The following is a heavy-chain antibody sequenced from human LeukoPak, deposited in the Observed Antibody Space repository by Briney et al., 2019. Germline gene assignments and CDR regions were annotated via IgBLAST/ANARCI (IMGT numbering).Heavy chain of an antibody. D-gene: IGHD3-10*01. V-gene: IGHV1-24*01. CDR2: FDPEDGET. CDR1: GYTLTELS. Sequence: GASVKVSCKVSGYTLTELSMHWVRQAPGKGLEWMGGFDPEDGETIYAQKFQGRVTMTEDTSTDTAYMELSSLRSEDTAVYYCARGRPWRSGSYYSLDYWGQGTLVTVSS. CDR3: ARGRPWRSGSYYSLDY. J-gene: IGHJ4*02.